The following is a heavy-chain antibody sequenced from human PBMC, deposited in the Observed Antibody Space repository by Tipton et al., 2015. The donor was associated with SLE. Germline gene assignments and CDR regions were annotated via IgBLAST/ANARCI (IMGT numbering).Heavy chain of an antibody. V-gene: IGHV4-61*05. CDR2: LYAAGRT. J-gene: IGHJ4*02. CDR1: GGSINTPDYY. CDR3: ARVGVTNVFES. Sequence: GLVKPSETLSLTCTVSGGSINTPDYYWGWIRQPPGKGLEWIGYLYAAGRTNYNPSLKSRVIISVDMSKNELSLSLTSVTAADTAVYYCARVGVTNVFESWGRGTLVTVSS. D-gene: IGHD1-26*01.